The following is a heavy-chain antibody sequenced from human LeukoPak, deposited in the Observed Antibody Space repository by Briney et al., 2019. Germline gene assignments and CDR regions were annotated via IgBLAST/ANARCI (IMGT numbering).Heavy chain of an antibody. CDR3: TRRGAASDAFDI. CDR1: GFTFSSYW. J-gene: IGHJ3*02. Sequence: GMSLRLSCAASGFTFSSYWMHWVRQAPGKGLVWVSRIKYDGSSTNYADSVKGRFTISRDNAKNTLYLQMNSLRAEDTAVYYCTRRGAASDAFDIWGQGTMVTVSS. CDR2: IKYDGSST. V-gene: IGHV3-74*01. D-gene: IGHD3-16*01.